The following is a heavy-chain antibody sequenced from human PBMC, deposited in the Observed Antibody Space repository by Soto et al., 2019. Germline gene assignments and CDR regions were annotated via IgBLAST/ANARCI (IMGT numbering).Heavy chain of an antibody. V-gene: IGHV4-30-4*01. CDR3: ARYGRKWNYYYFGMDV. J-gene: IGHJ6*02. CDR2: IYYSGST. Sequence: PSETLSLTCTVSCGSISSDDYYWSWVRQPPGKGLEWIGYIYYSGSTYYNPSLKSRVSISVDTSKNQFSLKLRSVTAADTAVYYCARYGRKWNYYYFGMDVWGQGTTVTVS. CDR1: CGSISSDDYY. D-gene: IGHD1-26*01.